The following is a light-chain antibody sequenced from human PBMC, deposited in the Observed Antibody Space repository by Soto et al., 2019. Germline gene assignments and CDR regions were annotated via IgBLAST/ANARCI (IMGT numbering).Light chain of an antibody. V-gene: IGKV3-20*01. Sequence: EIVLTQSPGTLSLSPGERATLSCRASQSVSSSNLAWYQQKPGQAPRLLIYGASSRATGIPDRFSGSGSGTDFTLTISRLEPEDLAVYSCQQYNNWLWTFGQGTKVEIK. CDR3: QQYNNWLWT. CDR2: GAS. J-gene: IGKJ1*01. CDR1: QSVSSSN.